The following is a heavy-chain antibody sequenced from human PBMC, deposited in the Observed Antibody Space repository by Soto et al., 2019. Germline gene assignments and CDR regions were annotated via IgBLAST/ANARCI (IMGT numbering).Heavy chain of an antibody. CDR2: ISGYNGYS. CDR1: GYGFSSYG. Sequence: GASVKVSCKTSGYGFSSYGINWLRQAPGQGLEWMGWISGYNGYSMEAQKFQGRITMTMDTSTTTIYMELRSLRSDDTAVFYCAREMVRGVGSDYWGQGTLVTVSS. D-gene: IGHD3-10*01. CDR3: AREMVRGVGSDY. J-gene: IGHJ4*02. V-gene: IGHV1-18*01.